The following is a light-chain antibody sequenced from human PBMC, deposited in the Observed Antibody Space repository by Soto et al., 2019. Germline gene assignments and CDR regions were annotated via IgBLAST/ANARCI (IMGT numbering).Light chain of an antibody. V-gene: IGKV3-15*01. CDR3: QQYYSWPYT. CDR1: QSVSST. Sequence: EIVMTQSPATLSVSPGESVTLSGRASQSVSSTLAWYPQKFGQAPRLLIYGASTGAPGIPARFSGYGSGTECTLTISSLQSEDFAVYYCQQYYSWPYTFGQGTKLEIK. J-gene: IGKJ2*01. CDR2: GAS.